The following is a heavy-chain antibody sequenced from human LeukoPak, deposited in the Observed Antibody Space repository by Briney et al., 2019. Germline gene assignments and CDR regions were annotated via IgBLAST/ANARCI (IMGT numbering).Heavy chain of an antibody. Sequence: SQTLSLTCAISGDSVSSNSAAWNWIRQSPSRGLEWLGRTYYRSKWYNDYAISVKSRITINPDTSKNQFSLKLSSVTAADTAVYYCARRLNYDLNWFDPWGQGTLVTVSS. CDR2: TYYRSKWYN. J-gene: IGHJ5*02. CDR1: GDSVSSNSAA. D-gene: IGHD3-3*01. CDR3: ARRLNYDLNWFDP. V-gene: IGHV6-1*01.